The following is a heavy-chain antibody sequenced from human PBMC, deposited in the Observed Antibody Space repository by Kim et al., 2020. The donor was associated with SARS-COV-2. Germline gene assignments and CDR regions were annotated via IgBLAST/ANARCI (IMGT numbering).Heavy chain of an antibody. D-gene: IGHD2-15*01. Sequence: ASVKVSCKASGYTFTNYNITWVRQAPGQGLEWMGWIGPYNSYTNDAQKFQGRVTMTTDTSTSTAYMELRSLRSDDTAVYYCARDSVLATQFDYWVQGTL. J-gene: IGHJ4*02. V-gene: IGHV1-18*04. CDR3: ARDSVLATQFDY. CDR1: GYTFTNYN. CDR2: IGPYNSYT.